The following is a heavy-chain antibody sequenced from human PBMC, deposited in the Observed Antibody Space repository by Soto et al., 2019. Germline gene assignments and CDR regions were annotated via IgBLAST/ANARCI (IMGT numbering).Heavy chain of an antibody. CDR2: FYASGYT. J-gene: IGHJ4*02. V-gene: IGHV4-4*07. CDR3: ARGNQVSMSDY. CDR1: GGSISSYY. D-gene: IGHD2-8*01. Sequence: QVQLQESGPGLVKPSETLSLTCAVSGGSISSYYWSWIRQPAGKGLEWIGRFYASGYTNYNPSLKSRVTMSLDTSKRQFALRLSSVTASETAMYYCARGNQVSMSDYWGQGTLVTVSS.